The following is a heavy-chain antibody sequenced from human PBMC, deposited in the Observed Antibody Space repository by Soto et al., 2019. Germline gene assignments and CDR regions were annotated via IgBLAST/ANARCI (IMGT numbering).Heavy chain of an antibody. CDR1: GFPFSDFY. Sequence: GGSVRLSCAASGFPFSDFYMTWIRRAPGRGLQCLSYISGRGGTIYYADSVKGRFTISRDNAKNSLDLQMDGLRGDDTGVYYCARTTWELGVRFDYWGQGALVTVSS. J-gene: IGHJ4*02. CDR3: ARTTWELGVRFDY. CDR2: ISGRGGTI. D-gene: IGHD1-26*01. V-gene: IGHV3-11*01.